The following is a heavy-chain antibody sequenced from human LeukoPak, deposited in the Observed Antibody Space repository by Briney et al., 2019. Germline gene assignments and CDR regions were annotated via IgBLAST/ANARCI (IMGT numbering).Heavy chain of an antibody. CDR1: GFTFSGFA. V-gene: IGHV3-21*04. CDR2: IGSDSKT. J-gene: IGHJ2*01. CDR3: TREDNWYFDL. Sequence: GGSLRLSCAASGFTFSGFAMTWVRQAPGKGLEWVSSIGSDSKTHYSESVKGRFTISRDNAKNSLYLQLNSLRAEDTAVYYCTREDNWYFDLWGRGTLVTVSS.